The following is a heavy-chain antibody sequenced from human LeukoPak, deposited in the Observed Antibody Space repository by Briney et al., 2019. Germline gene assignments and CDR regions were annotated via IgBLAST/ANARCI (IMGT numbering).Heavy chain of an antibody. CDR2: INPSGGST. CDR1: GYTFTSYY. J-gene: IGHJ2*01. Sequence: ASVKVSCKASGYTFTSYYMHWVRQAPGQGLEWMGIINPSGGSTSYAQKFQGRVTMTRDTSTSTVYMELSSLRSEDTAVYYCARDSNGYYDTNWYFDLWGRGTLVTVSS. D-gene: IGHD3-22*01. V-gene: IGHV1-46*01. CDR3: ARDSNGYYDTNWYFDL.